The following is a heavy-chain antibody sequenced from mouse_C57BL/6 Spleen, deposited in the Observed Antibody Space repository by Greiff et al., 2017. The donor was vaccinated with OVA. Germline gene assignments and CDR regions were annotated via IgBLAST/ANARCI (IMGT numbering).Heavy chain of an antibody. J-gene: IGHJ1*03. CDR3: ARRTVVHWYFDV. CDR1: GYTFTDYY. Sequence: EVKLQESGPVLVKPGASVKMSCKASGYTFTDYYMNWVKQSHGKSLEWIGVINPYNGGTSYNQKFKGKATLTVDKSSSTAYMELNSLTSEDSAVYYCARRTVVHWYFDVWGTGTTVTVSS. CDR2: INPYNGGT. D-gene: IGHD1-1*01. V-gene: IGHV1-19*01.